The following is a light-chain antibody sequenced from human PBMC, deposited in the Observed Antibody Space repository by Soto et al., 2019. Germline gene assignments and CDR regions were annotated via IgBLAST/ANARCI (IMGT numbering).Light chain of an antibody. CDR1: QAILNNY. V-gene: IGKV3-20*01. Sequence: DIVLTQSPGTLSLSPGERATHSCRTSQAILNNYLAWFQQKPGQAPRLLIYLASNRAAGIPDRFSGSGSGTDFTLTISRLEPEDFAVYYCQHFGTPPWTFGQGTKVEI. CDR2: LAS. J-gene: IGKJ1*01. CDR3: QHFGTPPWT.